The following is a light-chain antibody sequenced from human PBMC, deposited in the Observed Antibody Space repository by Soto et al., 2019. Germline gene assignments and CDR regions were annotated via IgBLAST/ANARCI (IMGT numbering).Light chain of an antibody. J-gene: IGKJ1*01. CDR1: QSISSN. CDR3: QQYDDWPRT. V-gene: IGKV3-15*01. CDR2: GMS. Sequence: DIVMTQSPVTLSVSPGERATLSCRASQSISSNLAWYHQRPGQAPRLLTYGMSGRATGIPDRFTGRGSGTEFTLTISSLQPEDFGVYYYQQYDDWPRTFGQGTKVDIK.